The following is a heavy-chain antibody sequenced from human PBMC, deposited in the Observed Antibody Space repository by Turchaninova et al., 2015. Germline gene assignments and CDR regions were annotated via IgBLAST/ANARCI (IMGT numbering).Heavy chain of an antibody. CDR1: GDSISNYY. J-gene: IGHJ4*02. CDR2: IYHSGSA. Sequence: QVQLQESGPGLVKPSETLSLICTVSGDSISNYYWTWNRQSPGKGLEWIGNIYHSGSANYNPSLKSRVTISIDASKNQFSLKLTSVTAADTAVYCCARGSHFLQWLLDYWGQGTLVTVSS. V-gene: IGHV4-59*01. D-gene: IGHD6-19*01. CDR3: ARGSHFLQWLLDY.